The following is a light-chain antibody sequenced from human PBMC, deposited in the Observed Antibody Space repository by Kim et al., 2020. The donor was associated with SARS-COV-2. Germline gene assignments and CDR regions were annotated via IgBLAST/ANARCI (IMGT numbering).Light chain of an antibody. CDR3: QQSQGYAH. J-gene: IGKJ2*01. CDR2: KAS. Sequence: DIQMTQSPPTLSASVGDRVTITCRASQSISTWLAWYQQKPGKAPKLLIYKASSLETGVPSRFSGSGSGTEFTLTISSLQPDDFATYYCQQSQGYAHFGQGTKLEI. CDR1: QSISTW. V-gene: IGKV1-5*03.